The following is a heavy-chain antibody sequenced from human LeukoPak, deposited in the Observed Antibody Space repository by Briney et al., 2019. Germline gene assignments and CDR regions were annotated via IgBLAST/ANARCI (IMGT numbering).Heavy chain of an antibody. Sequence: ASVKVSCKASGYTFTGYYMHWGRQAPGQGLEWMGWINPNSGGTNYAQKFQGRVTMTRDTSISTAYMELSRLRSDDTAVYYCARDLLDSSSWYVESSYGMDVWGQGTTVTVSS. CDR1: GYTFTGYY. V-gene: IGHV1-2*02. CDR3: ARDLLDSSSWYVESSYGMDV. CDR2: INPNSGGT. D-gene: IGHD6-13*01. J-gene: IGHJ6*02.